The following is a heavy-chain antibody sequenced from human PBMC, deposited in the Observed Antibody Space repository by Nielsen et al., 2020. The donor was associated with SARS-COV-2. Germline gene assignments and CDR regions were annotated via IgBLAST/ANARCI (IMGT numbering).Heavy chain of an antibody. CDR2: IIPILGIA. CDR3: ATSPPILAGGWFDP. Sequence: WVRQAPGQGLEWMGRIIPILGIANYAQKFQGRVTMTEDTSTDTAYMELSSLRSEDTAVYYCATSPPILAGGWFDPWGQGTLVTVSS. V-gene: IGHV1-69*02. J-gene: IGHJ5*02. D-gene: IGHD3-3*01.